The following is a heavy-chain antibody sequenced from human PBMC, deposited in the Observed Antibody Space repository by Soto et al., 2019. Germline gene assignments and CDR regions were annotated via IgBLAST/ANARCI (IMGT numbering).Heavy chain of an antibody. CDR2: ISYDGSNK. D-gene: IGHD2-15*01. CDR1: GFIFSSYG. J-gene: IGHJ6*02. CDR3: AKDGGGGSCSSGACYPIDYYYFGMDV. Sequence: GGSLRLSCAASGFIFSSYGMHWVRQAPGKGLEWVSVISYDGSNKYYADSVKGRFTISRDNSKNTLYLQMNSLRAEDTAVYYCAKDGGGGSCSSGACYPIDYYYFGMDVWGQGTTVTVSS. V-gene: IGHV3-30*18.